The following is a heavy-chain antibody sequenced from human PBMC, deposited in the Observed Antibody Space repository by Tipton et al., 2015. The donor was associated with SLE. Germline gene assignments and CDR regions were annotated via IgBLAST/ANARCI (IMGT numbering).Heavy chain of an antibody. V-gene: IGHV3-48*01. J-gene: IGHJ4*02. CDR1: GFTFSSYS. Sequence: SLRLSCAASGFTFSSYSMNWVRQAPGKGLEWVSYISSSSSTIYYADSVKGRFTISRDNAKSSLYLQMNSLRAGDTAVYYCARASITVTTALGYWGQGTLVTVSS. CDR2: ISSSSSTI. D-gene: IGHD4-17*01. CDR3: ARASITVTTALGY.